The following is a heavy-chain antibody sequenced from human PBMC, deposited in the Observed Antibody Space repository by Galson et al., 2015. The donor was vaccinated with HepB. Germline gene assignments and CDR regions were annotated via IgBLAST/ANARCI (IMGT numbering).Heavy chain of an antibody. CDR2: INHSGST. CDR1: GGSFSGYY. Sequence: ETLSLTCAVYGGSFSGYYWSWIRQPPGKGLEWIGEINHSGSTSYSPSLKSRVTISVDTSKNQFSLKLSSVTAADTAVYYCARGIGLGDIFYYFDYWGQGTLVTVSS. CDR3: ARGIGLGDIFYYFDY. D-gene: IGHD3-10*01. V-gene: IGHV4-34*01. J-gene: IGHJ4*02.